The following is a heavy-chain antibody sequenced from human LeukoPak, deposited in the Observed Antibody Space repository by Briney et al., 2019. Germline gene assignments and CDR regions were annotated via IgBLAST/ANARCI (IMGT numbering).Heavy chain of an antibody. CDR1: GYSISSHY. CDR2: IYYSGST. CDR3: ARRSGVLDSRDYRDHFDF. J-gene: IGHJ4*02. D-gene: IGHD3-22*01. Sequence: SETLSLTCIVFGYSISSHYWSWIRQPPGKGLEYIGDIYYSGSTDYNPSLKSRFTISLDTSKNQFSLNLTSVTAADTAVYYCARRSGVLDSRDYRDHFDFWGQGTLVTVSS. V-gene: IGHV4-59*11.